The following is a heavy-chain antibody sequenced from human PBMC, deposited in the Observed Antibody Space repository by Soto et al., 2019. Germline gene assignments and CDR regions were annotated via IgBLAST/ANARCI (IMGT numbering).Heavy chain of an antibody. J-gene: IGHJ4*02. V-gene: IGHV3-7*01. D-gene: IGHD3-3*01. CDR2: IKEAGSDM. CDR1: GFTFSSYW. Sequence: EVQLVESGGGLVQPGGSLRLSCAASGFTFSSYWMSWVRQAPGKGLEWVANIKEAGSDMYYVESVKGRFTISRDNAKNSRYLQMNRLRAEDTAVYYCATEVWVYYDFWSGYSDYWGQGTLVTVSS. CDR3: ATEVWVYYDFWSGYSDY.